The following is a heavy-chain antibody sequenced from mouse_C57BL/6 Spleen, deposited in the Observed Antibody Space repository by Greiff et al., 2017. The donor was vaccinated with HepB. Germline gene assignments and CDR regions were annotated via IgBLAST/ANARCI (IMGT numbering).Heavy chain of an antibody. J-gene: IGHJ4*01. Sequence: QVQLKESGAELVKPGASVKMSCKASGYTFTTYPIEWMKQNHGKSLEWIGNFHPYNDDTKYNEKFKGKATLTVEKSSSTVYLELSRLTSDDSAVYYCARGGDDYDGYAMDYWGQGTSVTVSS. CDR2: FHPYNDDT. CDR1: GYTFTTYP. V-gene: IGHV1-47*01. CDR3: ARGGDDYDGYAMDY. D-gene: IGHD2-4*01.